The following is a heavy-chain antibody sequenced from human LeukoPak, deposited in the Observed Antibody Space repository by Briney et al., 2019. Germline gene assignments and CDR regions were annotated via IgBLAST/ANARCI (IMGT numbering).Heavy chain of an antibody. CDR3: ARDDRDYDFWSGVDY. Sequence: GGSLRLSCAASGNYWMHWVRQAPGKGLVWVSRINSDGSSTSYADSVKGRFTISRDNAKNTLYLQMNSLRAEDTAVYYCARDDRDYDFWSGVDYWGQGTLVTVSS. J-gene: IGHJ4*02. CDR2: INSDGSST. V-gene: IGHV3-74*01. D-gene: IGHD3-3*01. CDR1: GNYW.